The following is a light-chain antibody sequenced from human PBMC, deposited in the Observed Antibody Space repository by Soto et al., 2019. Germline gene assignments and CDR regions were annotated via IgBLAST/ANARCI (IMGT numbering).Light chain of an antibody. CDR2: SSS. CDR3: QQYNNWPRT. V-gene: IGKV3-15*01. CDR1: QRISTN. Sequence: DIEMTQSPPILSVSPGEGATLSCRASQRISTNLAWYQHIPGQAPRLLIVSSSRRPTDVPARFSGSGSGTDFTLTISSLQSEDFAVYYCQQYNNWPRTFGQGTKVDI. J-gene: IGKJ1*01.